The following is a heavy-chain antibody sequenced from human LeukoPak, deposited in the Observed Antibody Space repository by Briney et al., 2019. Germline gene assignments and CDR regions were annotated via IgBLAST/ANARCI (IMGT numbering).Heavy chain of an antibody. D-gene: IGHD5-24*01. CDR2: IYYSGST. CDR1: GGSISSSSYY. Sequence: SETLSLTCTVSGGSISSSSYYWGWIRQPPGKGLEWIGSIYYSGSTYYNPSLKSRVTISVDTSKNQFSLKLSSVTAADTAVYYCARHDGRDGLNPFDYWGQGTLVTVSS. CDR3: ARHDGRDGLNPFDY. J-gene: IGHJ4*02. V-gene: IGHV4-39*01.